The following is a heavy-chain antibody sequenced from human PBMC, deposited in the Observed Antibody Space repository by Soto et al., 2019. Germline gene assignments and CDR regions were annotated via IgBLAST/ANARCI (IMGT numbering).Heavy chain of an antibody. J-gene: IGHJ4*02. CDR3: ASGWIDDYADY. Sequence: QVQLQQWGAGLLKPSETLSLTCAVYGGSFGGYYWSWIRQPPGKGLEWIGEINHSGSTNYNPSLKSRVTISVDTSKNQFSLKLSSVTAADTAVYYCASGWIDDYADYWGQGTLVTVSS. CDR1: GGSFGGYY. D-gene: IGHD4-17*01. V-gene: IGHV4-34*01. CDR2: INHSGST.